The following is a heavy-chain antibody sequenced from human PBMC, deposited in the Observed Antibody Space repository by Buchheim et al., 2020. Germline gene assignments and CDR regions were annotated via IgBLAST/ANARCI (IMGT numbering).Heavy chain of an antibody. CDR3: AKDKLLLELPTYWYFDL. D-gene: IGHD1-7*01. Sequence: QVQLVESGGGVVQPGRSLRLSCAASGFTFSSYAMHWVRQAPGKGLEWVAVISYDGSNKYYANSVKGRFTISRDNSKNTLYLQMNSLRAEDTAVYYCAKDKLLLELPTYWYFDLWGRGTL. V-gene: IGHV3-30-3*01. J-gene: IGHJ2*01. CDR1: GFTFSSYA. CDR2: ISYDGSNK.